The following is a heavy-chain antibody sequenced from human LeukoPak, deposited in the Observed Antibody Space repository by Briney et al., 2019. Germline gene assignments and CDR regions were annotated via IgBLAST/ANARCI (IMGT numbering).Heavy chain of an antibody. CDR1: GFNFDDYA. J-gene: IGHJ6*02. CDR2: ITWNSKYI. D-gene: IGHD1-1*01. CDR3: AKGGTALKFGLDV. V-gene: IGHV3-9*01. Sequence: GGSLRLSCMASGFNFDDYAIHWVRQAPGKGLEWVSGITWNSKYIGYADSVKGRFTISRDNAKNSLYLQMNSLRGEDAGLYYCAKGGTALKFGLDVWGQGTTVTVSS.